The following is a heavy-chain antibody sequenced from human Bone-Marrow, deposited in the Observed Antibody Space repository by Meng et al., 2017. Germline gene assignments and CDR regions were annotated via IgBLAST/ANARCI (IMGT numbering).Heavy chain of an antibody. CDR3: ARGVASPIFSTVVTPAFDY. J-gene: IGHJ4*02. V-gene: IGHV4-34*01. Sequence: QGQLQQWGAGLLKPSETLSLTCAVYGGSFSGYYWSWIRQPPGKGLEWIGEINHSGSTNYNPSLKSRVTISVDTSKNQFSLKLSSVTAADTAVYYCARGVASPIFSTVVTPAFDYWGQGTLVTVSS. CDR1: GGSFSGYY. CDR2: INHSGST. D-gene: IGHD4-23*01.